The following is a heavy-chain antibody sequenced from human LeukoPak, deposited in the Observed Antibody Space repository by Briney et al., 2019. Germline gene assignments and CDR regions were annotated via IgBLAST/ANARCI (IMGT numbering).Heavy chain of an antibody. Sequence: SETLSLTCTVSGRSIGIISYYWAWLRQPPVKGREWIGSIYYSWSTYYNQSLKSLVTISVDTSKNQFSLKLSSVTAADTAVCYCATPGRWLPPYFDYWGQGTLVTVSS. J-gene: IGHJ4*02. CDR1: GRSIGIISYY. D-gene: IGHD5-24*01. CDR3: ATPGRWLPPYFDY. CDR2: IYYSWST. V-gene: IGHV4-39*01.